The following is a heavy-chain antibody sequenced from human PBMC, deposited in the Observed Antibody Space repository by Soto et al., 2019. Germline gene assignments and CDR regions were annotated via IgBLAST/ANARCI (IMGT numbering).Heavy chain of an antibody. Sequence: SETLSLTCTVSGGSISSGDYYWSWIRQPPGKGLEWIGYIYYSGSTYYNPSLKSRVTISVDTSKNQFSLKLSSVTAADTAVYYCATRGYSYGYVSWFDPWGQGTLVTVSS. D-gene: IGHD5-18*01. CDR2: IYYSGST. CDR1: GGSISSGDYY. V-gene: IGHV4-30-4*01. CDR3: ATRGYSYGYVSWFDP. J-gene: IGHJ5*02.